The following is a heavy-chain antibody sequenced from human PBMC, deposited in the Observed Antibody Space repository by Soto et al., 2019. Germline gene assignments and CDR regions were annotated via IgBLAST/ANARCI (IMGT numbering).Heavy chain of an antibody. Sequence: SGPTLVNPTETLTLTCTVSGFSLSNGKVGVSWIRQPPGRALEWLAHIFSNDEKSYRTSLKSRLTISEDTSKSQVVLTMTNVDPVDTATYYCARILFGRSVAGGYFYMDVWGKGTTVTVSS. CDR2: IFSNDEK. J-gene: IGHJ6*03. V-gene: IGHV2-26*01. CDR3: ARILFGRSVAGGYFYMDV. CDR1: GFSLSNGKVG. D-gene: IGHD6-19*01.